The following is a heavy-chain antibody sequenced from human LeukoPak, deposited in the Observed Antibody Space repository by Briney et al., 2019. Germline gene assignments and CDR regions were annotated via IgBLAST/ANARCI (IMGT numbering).Heavy chain of an antibody. V-gene: IGHV4-59*08. CDR2: IFYSGST. CDR3: ARRRWGGPDAFDI. D-gene: IGHD7-27*01. J-gene: IGHJ3*02. CDR1: GGSISSYY. Sequence: PSETLSLTCTVSGGSISSYYWSWIRQPPGKGPGWVGYIFYSGSTNYNPSLKSRVTMSVDTSKNQFSLKLSSVTAADTAVYYCARRRWGGPDAFDIWGQGTMVTVSS.